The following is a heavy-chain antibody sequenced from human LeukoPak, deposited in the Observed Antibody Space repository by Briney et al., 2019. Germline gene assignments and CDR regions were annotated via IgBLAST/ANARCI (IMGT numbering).Heavy chain of an antibody. CDR2: INHSGST. CDR1: RGSLSGYY. D-gene: IGHD3-3*01. J-gene: IGHJ3*02. CDR3: TIFGVAHDAFDI. V-gene: IGHV4-34*01. Sequence: SLSPTCAVYRGSLSGYYWGWIRQPPGKGLEWVGEINHSGSTNFNPSLKSRVTISVDTSKNQFSLKLSSVTAADTAGYYCTIFGVAHDAFDIWGQGTMVTVSS.